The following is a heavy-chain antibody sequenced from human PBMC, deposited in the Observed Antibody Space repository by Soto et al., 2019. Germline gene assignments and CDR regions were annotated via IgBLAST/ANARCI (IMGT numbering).Heavy chain of an antibody. CDR3: ARGNAYNSFDY. V-gene: IGHV3-11*04. CDR1: GFTFSDHY. Sequence: PGGSLRLSCAASGFTFSDHYMDWVRQAPGKGLEWVSHISSSGSTIYYADSVKGRFTISRDNAKNSLYLQMNSLRAEDTAVYYCARGNAYNSFDYWGQGTLVTVSS. D-gene: IGHD1-1*01. CDR2: ISSSGSTI. J-gene: IGHJ4*02.